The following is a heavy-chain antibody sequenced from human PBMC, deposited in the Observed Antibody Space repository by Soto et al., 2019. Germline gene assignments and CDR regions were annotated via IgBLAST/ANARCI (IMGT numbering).Heavy chain of an antibody. J-gene: IGHJ4*02. CDR2: IKSKTDGGTT. Sequence: GGSLRLSCAASGFTFSNAWMSWVRQAPGKGLEWVGRIKSKTDGGTTDYAAPVKGRFTISRDDSKNTLYLQMNSLKTEDTAVYYCSTDYYDSSGYYYDYWGQGTLVTVSS. D-gene: IGHD3-22*01. CDR1: GFTFSNAW. V-gene: IGHV3-15*01. CDR3: STDYYDSSGYYYDY.